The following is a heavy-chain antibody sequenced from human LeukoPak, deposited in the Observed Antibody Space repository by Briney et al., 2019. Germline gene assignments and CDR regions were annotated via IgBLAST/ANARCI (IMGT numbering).Heavy chain of an antibody. V-gene: IGHV4-34*01. D-gene: IGHD6-25*01. CDR2: INHSGST. CDR1: GGSFSGYY. J-gene: IGHJ3*02. Sequence: PSETLSLTCAVYGGSFSGYYWSWIRQPPGKGLEWIGEINHSGSTNYNPSLKSRVTISVDTSKNQFSLKLSSVTAADTAVYYCARRWVGYFSSRYDDAFDIWGQGTMVTVSS. CDR3: ARRWVGYFSSRYDDAFDI.